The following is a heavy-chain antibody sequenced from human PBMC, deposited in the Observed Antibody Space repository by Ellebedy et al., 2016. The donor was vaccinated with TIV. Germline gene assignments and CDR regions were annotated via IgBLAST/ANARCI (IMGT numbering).Heavy chain of an antibody. V-gene: IGHV5-51*01. D-gene: IGHD6-19*01. CDR3: ARMVYGSGWDGYFDP. CDR1: GYRFGSYW. CDR2: IYAGDSDT. Sequence: GESLKISCNTSGYRFGSYWIGWVRQMPGKGLEWMGIIYAGDSDTKYSPSFQGQVTISVDKSISTAYLQWSSLKASDTAMYYCARMVYGSGWDGYFDPWGQGTLVTVSS. J-gene: IGHJ5*02.